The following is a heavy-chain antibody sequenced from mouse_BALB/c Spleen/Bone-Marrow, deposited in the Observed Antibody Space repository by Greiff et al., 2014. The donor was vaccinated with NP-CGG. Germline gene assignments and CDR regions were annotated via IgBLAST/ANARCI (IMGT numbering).Heavy chain of an antibody. D-gene: IGHD4-1*01. Sequence: EVQLVESGPGLVKPSQSLSLTCTVTGYSITSDYAWNWFRQFPGNKLEWMGYINYSGSSSYNPSLKSRISITRDTSKNQFFLQLNSVTTEDTATYYCASQNWAWFTYWGQGTLVTVSA. CDR2: INYSGSS. CDR1: GYSITSDYA. V-gene: IGHV3-2*02. CDR3: ASQNWAWFTY. J-gene: IGHJ3*01.